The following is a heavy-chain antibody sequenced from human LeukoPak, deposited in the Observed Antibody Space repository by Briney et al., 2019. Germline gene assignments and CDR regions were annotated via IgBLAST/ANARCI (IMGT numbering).Heavy chain of an antibody. CDR1: GFTFSDHY. V-gene: IGHV3-72*01. D-gene: IGHD5-18*01. CDR2: TINKGNRYTT. CDR3: TTSGRIQLWFSSGAFDI. J-gene: IGHJ3*02. Sequence: GGSLRLSCAASGFTFSDHYMDWVRQAPGKGLEWVGRTINKGNRYTTEYAASVKGRFTISRDDSKNTLYLQMNSLKTEDTAVYYCTTSGRIQLWFSSGAFDIWGQGTMVTVSS.